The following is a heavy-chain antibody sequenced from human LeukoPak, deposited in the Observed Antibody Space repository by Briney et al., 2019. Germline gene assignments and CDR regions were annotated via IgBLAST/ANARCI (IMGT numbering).Heavy chain of an antibody. Sequence: GASVKVSCKASGYTFTGYYMHWVRQAPGQGLEWMGWINPNSGGTNYAQKLQGRVTMTRDTSISTAYMELSRLRSDDTAVYYCASDLGATKREAFDIWGQGTMVTVSS. CDR2: INPNSGGT. J-gene: IGHJ3*02. D-gene: IGHD1-26*01. CDR1: GYTFTGYY. V-gene: IGHV1-2*02. CDR3: ASDLGATKREAFDI.